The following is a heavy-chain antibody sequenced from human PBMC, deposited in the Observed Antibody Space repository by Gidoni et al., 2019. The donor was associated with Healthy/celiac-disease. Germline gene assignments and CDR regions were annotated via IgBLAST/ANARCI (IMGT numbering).Heavy chain of an antibody. V-gene: IGHV1-3*01. CDR2: INAGNGNT. CDR1: GYTFPSYA. CDR3: ARDGHYCSGGSCYDGDNWFDP. J-gene: IGHJ5*02. D-gene: IGHD2-15*01. Sequence: QVQLVQSGAEVKKPGASVKVSCKASGYTFPSYAMHWVRQAPGQRLEWMGWINAGNGNTKYSQKFQGRVTITRDSSASTAYMELSSLRSEDTAVYYCARDGHYCSGGSCYDGDNWFDPWGQGTLVTVSS.